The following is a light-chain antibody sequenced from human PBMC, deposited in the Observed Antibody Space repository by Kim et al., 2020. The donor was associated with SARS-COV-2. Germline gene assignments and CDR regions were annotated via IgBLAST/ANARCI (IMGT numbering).Light chain of an antibody. CDR3: QQDYDYPRT. CDR2: ATS. Sequence: IQMTQSPSSLSASVGDRVTITCRASQSISNDLDWYQQKPGKAPNLLIYATSSLQSGVPSRFSGSGSGTDFTLTISSLQPEDVATYYCQQDYDYPRTFGGGTKVDIK. CDR1: QSISND. J-gene: IGKJ4*01. V-gene: IGKV1-6*01.